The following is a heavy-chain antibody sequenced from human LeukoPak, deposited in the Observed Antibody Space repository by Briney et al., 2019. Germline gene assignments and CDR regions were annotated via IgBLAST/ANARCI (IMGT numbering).Heavy chain of an antibody. V-gene: IGHV3-9*01. CDR1: GFTFDDYS. CDR3: ATSTRYSSFYWFDP. Sequence: GGSLRLSCAASGFTFDDYSMHWARLPRGRGREWVSGISWNSGIIGYADSVKGRFTISRDNAKNSLYLQMNSLRAEDTALYYCATSTRYSSFYWFDPWGQGTLVTVSS. J-gene: IGHJ5*02. CDR2: ISWNSGII. D-gene: IGHD6-13*01.